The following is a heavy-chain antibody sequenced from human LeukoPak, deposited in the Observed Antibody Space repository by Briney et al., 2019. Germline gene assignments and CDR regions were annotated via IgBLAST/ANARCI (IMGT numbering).Heavy chain of an antibody. V-gene: IGHV1-69*05. D-gene: IGHD2-21*02. J-gene: IGHJ4*02. CDR2: IIPIFGTA. CDR3: ARMVSTAAGAVVTAYFDY. CDR1: GGTFSSYA. Sequence: SVKVSCKASGGTFSSYAISWVRQAPGQGLEWMGGIIPIFGTANYTQKFQGRVTITTDESTSTAYMELSSLRSEDTAVYYCARMVSTAAGAVVTAYFDYWGQGTLVTVSS.